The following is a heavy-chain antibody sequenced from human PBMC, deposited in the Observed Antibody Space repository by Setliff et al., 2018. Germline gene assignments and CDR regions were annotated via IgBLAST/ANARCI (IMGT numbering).Heavy chain of an antibody. Sequence: GASVKVSCKTSGYAFINFYMYWVRQAPGQGLEWMGIINSSGGSASYAPQFQGRITMTTDTSTNTAYMDLRSLRSDDTAVYYCERLVRYCTTTTCQRTSGDDFWGQGTLVTVSS. CDR3: ERLVRYCTTTTCQRTSGDDF. D-gene: IGHD2-2*01. V-gene: IGHV1-46*01. CDR2: INSSGGSA. J-gene: IGHJ4*02. CDR1: GYAFINFY.